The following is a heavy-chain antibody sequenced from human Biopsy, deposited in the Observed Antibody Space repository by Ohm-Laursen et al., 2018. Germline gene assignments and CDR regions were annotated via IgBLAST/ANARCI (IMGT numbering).Heavy chain of an antibody. CDR2: IKSESDGGTT. CDR3: STMATF. Sequence: LTCAVSGKSFSGYFWTWIRQPPGKGLEWVGRIKSESDGGTTDYAGPVTGRFTISRDDSKNTLYVQMNSLKTEDTAVYYCSTMATFWGQGTLVTVSS. V-gene: IGHV3-15*01. D-gene: IGHD3-16*01. CDR1: GKSFSGYF. J-gene: IGHJ4*02.